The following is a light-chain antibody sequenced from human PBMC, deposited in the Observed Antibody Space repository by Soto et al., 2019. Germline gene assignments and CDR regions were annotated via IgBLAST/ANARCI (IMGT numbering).Light chain of an antibody. V-gene: IGKV3-15*01. CDR3: LQYNNWWT. J-gene: IGKJ1*01. Sequence: EIVMTQSPATLSVSPGERATLSCRASQSVSSNLAWYQQXPGQAPRILIYGASTRATGTPARFSGSGSGTEFTLTISSLQSEDFAVFYCLQYNNWWTFGQGTQVDIK. CDR2: GAS. CDR1: QSVSSN.